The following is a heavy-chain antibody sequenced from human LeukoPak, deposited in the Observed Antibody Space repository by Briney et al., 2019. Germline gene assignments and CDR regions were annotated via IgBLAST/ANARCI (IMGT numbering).Heavy chain of an antibody. CDR1: GGSISSSSYY. CDR2: IYYSGST. V-gene: IGHV4-39*01. Sequence: SETLSLTCTVSGGSISSSSYYWGWIRQPPGKGLEWTGSIYYSGSTYYNPSLKSRVTISVDTSKNQFSLKLSSVTAADTAVYYCARIYSSSWYVQDAFDIWGQGTMVTVSS. J-gene: IGHJ3*02. CDR3: ARIYSSSWYVQDAFDI. D-gene: IGHD6-13*01.